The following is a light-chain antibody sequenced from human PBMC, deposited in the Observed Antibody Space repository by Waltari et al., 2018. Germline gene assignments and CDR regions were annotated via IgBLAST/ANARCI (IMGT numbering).Light chain of an antibody. CDR3: QQLHSPGYT. J-gene: IGKJ2*01. Sequence: ETLMTQSPATLSVSPGERATLSCRASQSVRSNLAWYQQRPGQAPRLLIYGASTRATDIPARFSGSGSGTEFTLTISSLQSEDFATYYCQQLHSPGYTFGQGTKLEIK. V-gene: IGKV3-15*01. CDR2: GAS. CDR1: QSVRSN.